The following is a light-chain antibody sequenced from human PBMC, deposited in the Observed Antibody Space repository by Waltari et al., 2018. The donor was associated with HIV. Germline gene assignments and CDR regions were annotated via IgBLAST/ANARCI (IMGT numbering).Light chain of an antibody. J-gene: IGLJ3*02. CDR1: SGSIASNY. CDR2: EDY. Sequence: FMLTQPHSVSESPGKTVTISCTRSSGSIASNYVQWFQQRPGTAPTTILYEDYQRPSGVPDRFSGTIVKSSNSASLTISGVKTEDEADYYCQSFDANNHWVFGGGTRLTVL. CDR3: QSFDANNHWV. V-gene: IGLV6-57*03.